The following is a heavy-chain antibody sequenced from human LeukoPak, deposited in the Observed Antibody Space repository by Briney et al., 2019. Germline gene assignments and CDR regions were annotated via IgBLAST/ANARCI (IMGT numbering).Heavy chain of an antibody. V-gene: IGHV3-23*03. CDR1: GFTFRNFA. J-gene: IGHJ4*02. CDR2: IGTAGT. Sequence: PGGSLRLGCAASGFTFRNFAMSWVRQAPGKGLEWLSSIGTAGTYYADSVKGRFTISRDNSKSTLYLQMNSLRAEDTAVYYCVKDRSNYGSGNFDYWGQGTLVTVSS. D-gene: IGHD3-10*01. CDR3: VKDRSNYGSGNFDY.